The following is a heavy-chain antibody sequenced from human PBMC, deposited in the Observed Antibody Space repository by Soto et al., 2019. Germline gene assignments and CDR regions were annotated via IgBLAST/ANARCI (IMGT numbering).Heavy chain of an antibody. CDR1: GYTFTSYA. J-gene: IGHJ5*02. V-gene: IGHV1-3*01. CDR2: INAGNGNT. Sequence: ASVKVSCKASGYTFTSYAMHWVRQAPGQRLEWKGWINAGNGNTNYAQKIQGRVTMTTDTSTSTAYKEMRSLRSDDTAVYYCARELGVVLVPAAENWFDPWGQGTLVTVSS. CDR3: ARELGVVLVPAAENWFDP. D-gene: IGHD2-2*01.